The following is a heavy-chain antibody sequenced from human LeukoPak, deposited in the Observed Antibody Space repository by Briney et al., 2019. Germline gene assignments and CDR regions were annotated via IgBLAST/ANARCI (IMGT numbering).Heavy chain of an antibody. CDR1: GFTFSSYW. Sequence: GGSLRLSCAASGFTFSSYWMSWVRQAPGKGLEWVANIKQDGSEKYYVDSVKGRFTISRDNTKNSLYLQMNSLRAEDTAVYYCARDLVEKGDMITFGGVFYYFDYWGQGTLVTVSS. V-gene: IGHV3-7*01. J-gene: IGHJ4*02. D-gene: IGHD3-16*01. CDR3: ARDLVEKGDMITFGGVFYYFDY. CDR2: IKQDGSEK.